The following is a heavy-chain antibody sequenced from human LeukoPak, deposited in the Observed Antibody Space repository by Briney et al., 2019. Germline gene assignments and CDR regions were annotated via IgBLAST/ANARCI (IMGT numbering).Heavy chain of an antibody. CDR2: INHSGST. CDR1: GGSFSGYY. CDR3: ARGYSSPFI. Sequence: SETLSLTCAVYGGSFSGYYWSWIRQPPGKGLEWIGEINHSGSTNYNPSLKSRVTISVDTSKNQFSLKLSSVTAADTAVYYCARGYSSPFIWGQGTLVAVSS. V-gene: IGHV4-34*01. J-gene: IGHJ4*02. D-gene: IGHD6-19*01.